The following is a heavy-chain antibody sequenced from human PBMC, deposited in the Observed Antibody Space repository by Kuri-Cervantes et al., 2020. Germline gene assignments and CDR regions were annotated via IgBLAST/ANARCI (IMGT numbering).Heavy chain of an antibody. CDR3: ARGDDYVWGTCLFDY. CDR1: GGSFRGYY. CDR2: INHSGST. J-gene: IGHJ4*02. V-gene: IGHV4-34*01. Sequence: ESLKTSCAVYGGSFRGYYWSWIRQPPGKGLEWIGEINHSGSTNYNPSLEGRATITLDTSKNQFSLKVRSVTAADTAVYYCARGDDYVWGTCLFDYWGQGTLVTVSS. D-gene: IGHD3-16*01.